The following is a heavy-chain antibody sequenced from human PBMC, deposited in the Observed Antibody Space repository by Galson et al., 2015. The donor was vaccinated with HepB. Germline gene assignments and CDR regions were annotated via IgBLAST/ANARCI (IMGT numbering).Heavy chain of an antibody. CDR1: GGSISSGDYY. J-gene: IGHJ6*03. D-gene: IGHD2-2*01. CDR2: IYYSGST. Sequence: TLSLTCTVSGGSISSGDYYWSWIRQPPGKGLEWIGYIYYSGSTYYNPSLKSRVTISVDTSKNQFSLKLSSVTAADTAVYYCARARDRCSSTSCSQSDYYYYMDVWGKGTTVTVSS. V-gene: IGHV4-30-4*01. CDR3: ARARDRCSSTSCSQSDYYYYMDV.